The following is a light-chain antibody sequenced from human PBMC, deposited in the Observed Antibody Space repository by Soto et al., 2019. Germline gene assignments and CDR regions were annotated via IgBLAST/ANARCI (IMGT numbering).Light chain of an antibody. CDR1: QSILSTAKNKNY. V-gene: IGKV4-1*01. J-gene: IGKJ4*01. Sequence: DIVMTQPPDSLVVSLGERAAINCKSSQSILSTAKNKNYLAWYQQQPRQPPKLLIYWASTRESGVPDRFSGSGSGTDFTLTISSLQAEDVAVYYCQQYYGTPLTFGGGTKVEIK. CDR2: WAS. CDR3: QQYYGTPLT.